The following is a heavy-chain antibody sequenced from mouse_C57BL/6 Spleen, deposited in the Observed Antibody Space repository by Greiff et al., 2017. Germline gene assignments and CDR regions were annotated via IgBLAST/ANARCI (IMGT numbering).Heavy chain of an antibody. D-gene: IGHD1-1*01. CDR2: ISSGSSTI. CDR1: GFTFSDYG. V-gene: IGHV5-17*01. CDR3: ARDYYGSSRLFDY. J-gene: IGHJ2*01. Sequence: DVHLVESGGGLVKPGGSLKLSCAASGFTFSDYGMHWVRQAPEKGLEWVAYISSGSSTIYYADTVKGRFTISRDNAKNTLFLQMTSLRSEDTAMYYCARDYYGSSRLFDYWGQGTTLTVSS.